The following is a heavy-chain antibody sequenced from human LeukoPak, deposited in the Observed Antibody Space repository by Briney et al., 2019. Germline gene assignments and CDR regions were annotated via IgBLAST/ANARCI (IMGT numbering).Heavy chain of an antibody. CDR2: ISAYNGNT. D-gene: IGHD3-22*01. V-gene: IGHV1-18*01. Sequence: ASVKVSCKASGYTFTSYGISWVRQAPGQGLEWMGWISAYNGNTNYAQKLQGRVTMTTDTSTSTAYMELRSLRSDDTAVYYCARDLDDTYYYDSSGYSFDYWGQGTLVTVSS. J-gene: IGHJ4*02. CDR3: ARDLDDTYYYDSSGYSFDY. CDR1: GYTFTSYG.